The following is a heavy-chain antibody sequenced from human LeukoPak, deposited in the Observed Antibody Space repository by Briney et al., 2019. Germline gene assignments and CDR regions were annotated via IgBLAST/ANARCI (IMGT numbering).Heavy chain of an antibody. J-gene: IGHJ5*02. Sequence: SETLSLTCAVYGGSFSGYYWSWIRQPPGKGLEWMGEINHSGSTNYNPSLKSRVTISVDTSKNQFSLKLSSVTAADTAVYYCARGPQGRNWFDPWGQGTLVTVSS. CDR2: INHSGST. V-gene: IGHV4-34*01. CDR3: ARGPQGRNWFDP. CDR1: GGSFSGYY. D-gene: IGHD7-27*01.